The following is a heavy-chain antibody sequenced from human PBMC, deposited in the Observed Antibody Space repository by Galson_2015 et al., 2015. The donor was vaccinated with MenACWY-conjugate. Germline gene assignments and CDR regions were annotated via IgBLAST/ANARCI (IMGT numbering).Heavy chain of an antibody. J-gene: IGHJ4*02. Sequence: ATLSLTCTVSGGSISSYYRSWIRQPPGKGLEWIGYIYYSGSTNYNPSLKSRVTISVDTSKNQFSLKLSSVTAADTAVYYCARVRAVAGLGGFDYWGQGTLVTVSS. CDR2: IYYSGST. V-gene: IGHV4-59*01. CDR3: ARVRAVAGLGGFDY. CDR1: GGSISSYY. D-gene: IGHD6-19*01.